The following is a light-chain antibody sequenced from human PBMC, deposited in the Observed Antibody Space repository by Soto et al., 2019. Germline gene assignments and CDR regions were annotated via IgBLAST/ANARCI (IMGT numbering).Light chain of an antibody. V-gene: IGKV1-9*01. CDR2: AAS. CDR1: QGISSD. J-gene: IGKJ3*01. CDR3: QRFNTYPFT. Sequence: DIQLTQSPSFLSASVGDRVTITCRASQGISSDLAWYQQKPGKAPKLLIYAASTLQSGVPSRFSGSRSGTEFTLTISSLQPEDFATYYCQRFNTYPFTFGPGTKVDIK.